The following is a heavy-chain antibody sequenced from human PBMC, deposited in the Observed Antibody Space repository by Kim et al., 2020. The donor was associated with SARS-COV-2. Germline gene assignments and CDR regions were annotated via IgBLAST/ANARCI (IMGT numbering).Heavy chain of an antibody. D-gene: IGHD3-10*01. CDR3: ARVRPSYFVSGSGLDF. Sequence: ASVKVSCKASGYTFTAYYMHWVRQAPGQGLEWMGWINPNSGGPTYAQKFPGWFTITRDTSISTAYLELSSLRSDDTAVYYCARVRPSYFVSGSGLDFWGQ. V-gene: IGHV1-2*04. J-gene: IGHJ6*02. CDR2: INPNSGGP. CDR1: GYTFTAYY.